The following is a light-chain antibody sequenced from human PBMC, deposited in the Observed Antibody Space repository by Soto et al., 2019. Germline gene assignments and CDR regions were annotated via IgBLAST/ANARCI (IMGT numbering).Light chain of an antibody. CDR1: QGIRND. CDR3: LQYNDYPRT. CDR2: GAS. V-gene: IGKV1-17*01. Sequence: DNQLTQSTSSQSASVGDSGSFNSRASQGIRNDLAWFQQKAGKAPRRLIYGASSLQSGVPNRFSGSGSGTEFTLTIDSLQPEDFAVYCCLQYNDYPRTFGQGTKVDIK. J-gene: IGKJ1*01.